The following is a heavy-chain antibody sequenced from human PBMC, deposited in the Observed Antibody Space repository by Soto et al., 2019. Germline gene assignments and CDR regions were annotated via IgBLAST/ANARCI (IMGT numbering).Heavy chain of an antibody. CDR3: ARAQYYGSGSYSFNY. J-gene: IGHJ4*02. V-gene: IGHV3-53*01. Sequence: GGSLRLSCAASGFTVSSNYMSWVRQAPGKGLEWVSVIYSGGSTYYADSVKGRFTISRDNSKNTLYLQMNSLRAEDTAVYYCARAQYYGSGSYSFNYWGQGTLVTVS. CDR1: GFTVSSNY. D-gene: IGHD3-10*01. CDR2: IYSGGST.